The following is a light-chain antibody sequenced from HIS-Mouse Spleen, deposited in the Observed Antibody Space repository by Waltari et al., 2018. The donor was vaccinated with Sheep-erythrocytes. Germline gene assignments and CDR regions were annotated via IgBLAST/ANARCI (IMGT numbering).Light chain of an antibody. CDR3: QQRSNWYT. CDR2: DAS. V-gene: IGKV3-11*01. J-gene: IGKJ2*01. CDR1: QSVSSY. Sequence: EIVLTQSPATLSLSPGESATLSCRASQSVSSYLAWYQQKPGPAPRLLIDDASNKASGIPARFSVSGYGTDFTRTIGCLEPEDFAVYYWQQRSNWYTLGQGTKLEIK.